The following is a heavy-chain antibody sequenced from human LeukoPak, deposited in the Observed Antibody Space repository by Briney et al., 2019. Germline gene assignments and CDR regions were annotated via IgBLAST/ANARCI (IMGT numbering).Heavy chain of an antibody. CDR2: IKQDGSEK. CDR1: GFTFSSYW. CDR3: ARDSEQWLVREGYFDY. D-gene: IGHD6-19*01. V-gene: IGHV3-7*03. J-gene: IGHJ4*02. Sequence: GSLRLSCAASGFTFSSYWMSWVRQAPGKGLEWVANIKQDGSEKYYVDSVKGRFTISRDNAKNSLYLQMNSLRAEDTAVYYCARDSEQWLVREGYFDYWGQGTLVTVSS.